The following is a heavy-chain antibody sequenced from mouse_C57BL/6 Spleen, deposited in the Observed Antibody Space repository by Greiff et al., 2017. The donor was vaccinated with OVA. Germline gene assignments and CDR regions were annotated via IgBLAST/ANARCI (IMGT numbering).Heavy chain of an antibody. CDR2: IWSGGST. CDR3: ARKGGGNSQYYYAMDY. Sequence: QVQLKESGPGLVQPSQSLSITCTVSGFSLTSYGVHWVRQSPGKGLEWLGVIWSGGSTDYNAAFISRLSISKDNSKSQVFFKMNSLQADDTAIYYCARKGGGNSQYYYAMDYWGQGTSVTVSS. V-gene: IGHV2-2*01. D-gene: IGHD2-1*01. J-gene: IGHJ4*01. CDR1: GFSLTSYG.